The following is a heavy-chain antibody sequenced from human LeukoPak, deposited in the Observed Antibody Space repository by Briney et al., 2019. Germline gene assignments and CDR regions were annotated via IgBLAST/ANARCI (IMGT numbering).Heavy chain of an antibody. D-gene: IGHD5-18*01. CDR2: ISSGDSNI. J-gene: IGHJ6*03. Sequence: GGSLRLSCAASGFTFSSYEMNWVRQAPGKGLEWVSYISSGDSNIYYADSVKGRFTISRDNAKNSLYLQMDSLRAEDTAVYYCARDGVTGIHYYYYYMDVWGKGTTVTVSS. CDR1: GFTFSSYE. V-gene: IGHV3-48*03. CDR3: ARDGVTGIHYYYYYMDV.